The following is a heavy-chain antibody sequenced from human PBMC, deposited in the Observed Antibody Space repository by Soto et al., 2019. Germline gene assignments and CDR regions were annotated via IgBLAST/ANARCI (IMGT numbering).Heavy chain of an antibody. Sequence: QVQLVQSGAEVKKPGSSVKVSCKASGGTFSSYAISWVRQAPGQGLEWMGGIIPIFGTANYAQKFQGRVTITADESKSTAYMELSSLRSEDTAVYYCARSYYGNQMVQNYYAYGMDVWGQGTTVTVSS. V-gene: IGHV1-69*12. D-gene: IGHD4-17*01. CDR2: IIPIFGTA. CDR3: ARSYYGNQMVQNYYAYGMDV. J-gene: IGHJ6*02. CDR1: GGTFSSYA.